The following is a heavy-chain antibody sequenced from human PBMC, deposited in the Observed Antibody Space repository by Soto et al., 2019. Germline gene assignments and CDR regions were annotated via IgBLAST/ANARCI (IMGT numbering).Heavy chain of an antibody. CDR2: IYSGGST. CDR3: ARDGHSSSSGDYFDY. J-gene: IGHJ4*02. CDR1: GFTVSSNY. D-gene: IGHD6-6*01. Sequence: EVQLVESGGGLVQPGGSLRLSCAASGFTVSSNYMSWVRQAPGKGLGWVSVIYSGGSTYYADSVKGRFTISRDNSKNTLYLQMNSLRAEDTAVYYCARDGHSSSSGDYFDYWGQGTLVTVSS. V-gene: IGHV3-66*01.